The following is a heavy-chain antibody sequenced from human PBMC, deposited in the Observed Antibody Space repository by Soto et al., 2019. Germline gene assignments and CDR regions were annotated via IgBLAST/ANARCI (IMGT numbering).Heavy chain of an antibody. D-gene: IGHD6-13*01. CDR1: VCTLSGYE. V-gene: IGHV1-69*13. J-gene: IGHJ5*02. CDR3: ESLSSSSSWYNWFDR. CDR2: IIPIFGTA. Sequence: SVNVPCKPCVCTLSGYELSMMRQAPGQGLEWMGGIIPIFGTANYAQKFQGRVTITADESTSKAYIALSRLRSEDTAVYYCESLSSSSSWYNWFDRRGQGTLVP.